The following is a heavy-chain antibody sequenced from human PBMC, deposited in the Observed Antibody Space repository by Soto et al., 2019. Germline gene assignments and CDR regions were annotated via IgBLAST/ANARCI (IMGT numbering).Heavy chain of an antibody. CDR1: GYSLTELS. D-gene: IGHD6-13*01. CDR3: ATALGIAAAGNDY. Sequence: ASVRVSCKVSGYSLTELSMHWVRQAPGKGLEWMGGFDPEDGETIYAQKFQGRVTMTEDTSTDTAYMELSSLRSEDTAVYYCATALGIAAAGNDYWGQGTLVTVSS. CDR2: FDPEDGET. J-gene: IGHJ4*02. V-gene: IGHV1-24*01.